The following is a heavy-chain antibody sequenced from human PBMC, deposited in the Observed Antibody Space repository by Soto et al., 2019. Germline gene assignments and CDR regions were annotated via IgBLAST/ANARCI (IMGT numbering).Heavy chain of an antibody. J-gene: IGHJ6*02. CDR1: GGSISSYY. Sequence: SETLSLTCTVSGGSISSYYWSWIRQPPGKGLEWIGYIYYSGSTNYNPSLKSRVTISVDTSKNQFSLKLSSVTAADTAVYYCARDRGEYDFWSGQYYYYGMDVWGQGTTVTVSS. CDR3: ARDRGEYDFWSGQYYYYGMDV. V-gene: IGHV4-59*01. CDR2: IYYSGST. D-gene: IGHD3-3*01.